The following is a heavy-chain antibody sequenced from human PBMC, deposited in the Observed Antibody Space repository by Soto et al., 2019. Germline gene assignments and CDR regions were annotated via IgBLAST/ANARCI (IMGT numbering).Heavy chain of an antibody. CDR3: ARDRPWIQRSSGASTLRGTDV. V-gene: IGHV1-69*13. Sequence: SVKVSCKASGVTFSSYAISWVRQAPGQGLEWMGGIIPIFGTANYAQKFQGRVTITADESTSTAYMELSSLRSEDTAVYYCARDRPWIQRSSGASTLRGTDVRGKGTTVTVSS. CDR1: GVTFSSYA. J-gene: IGHJ6*04. CDR2: IIPIFGTA. D-gene: IGHD5-18*01.